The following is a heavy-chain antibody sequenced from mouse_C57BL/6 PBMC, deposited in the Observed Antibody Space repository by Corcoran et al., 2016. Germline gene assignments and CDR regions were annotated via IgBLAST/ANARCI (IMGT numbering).Heavy chain of an antibody. D-gene: IGHD3-2*02. J-gene: IGHJ3*01. CDR2: INTYSGVP. Sequence: QIQLVQSGPELKKPGETVKISCKASGYTFTTYGMSWVKQAPGKGLKWKGWINTYSGVPTYADDFKGRFAFSLETSASTAYLQINNLKNEDTATYFCARRKDSSGYWFADWGQGTLVTVSA. V-gene: IGHV9-3*01. CDR1: GYTFTTYG. CDR3: ARRKDSSGYWFAD.